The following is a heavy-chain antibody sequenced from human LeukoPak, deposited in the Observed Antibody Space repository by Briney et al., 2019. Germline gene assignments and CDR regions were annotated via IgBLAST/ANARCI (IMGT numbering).Heavy chain of an antibody. V-gene: IGHV3-15*01. CDR1: GFTFSNAW. CDR3: TTLILRYFDWLLPFDY. J-gene: IGHJ4*02. D-gene: IGHD3-9*01. Sequence: GGSLRLSCAASGFTFSNAWMSWVRQAPGKGLEWVGRIKSKTDGGATDYAAPVKGRFTISRDDSKNTLYLQMNSLKTEDTAVYYCTTLILRYFDWLLPFDYWGQGTLVTVSS. CDR2: IKSKTDGGAT.